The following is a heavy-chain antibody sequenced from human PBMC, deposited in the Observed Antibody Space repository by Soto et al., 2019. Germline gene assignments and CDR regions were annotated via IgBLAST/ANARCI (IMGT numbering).Heavy chain of an antibody. J-gene: IGHJ3*02. CDR1: GFTFSSYS. D-gene: IGHD1-26*01. CDR2: ISSSSSYI. Sequence: GGSLRLSCAASGFTFSSYSMNWVRQAPGKGLEWVSSISSSSSYIYYADSVKGRFTISRDNAKNSLYLQMNSLRAEDTAVYYCASLQSRGSYDAFDIWCQVTMVTVSS. CDR3: ASLQSRGSYDAFDI. V-gene: IGHV3-21*01.